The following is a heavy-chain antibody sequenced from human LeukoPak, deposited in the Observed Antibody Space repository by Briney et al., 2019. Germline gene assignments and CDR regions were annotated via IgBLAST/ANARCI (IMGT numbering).Heavy chain of an antibody. CDR2: ISTFNGHT. J-gene: IGHJ6*03. D-gene: IGHD3-10*01. Sequence: ASVKVSCKASGSTFTTYGISWVRQAPGHGLEWMGWISTFNGHTDYAESRQDRVTMTTDTSTSTVYMERSSLISDDTAVYYCARVDTVNYYYYMDVWGKGTPVTVSS. CDR3: ARVDTVNYYYYMDV. CDR1: GSTFTTYG. V-gene: IGHV1-18*01.